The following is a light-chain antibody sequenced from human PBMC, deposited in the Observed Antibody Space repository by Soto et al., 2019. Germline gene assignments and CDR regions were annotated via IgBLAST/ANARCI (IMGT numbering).Light chain of an antibody. J-gene: IGKJ1*01. CDR1: QGINNY. V-gene: IGKV1-16*01. Sequence: IQVTQSPSSLSASVGDRVTITCRASQGINNYLAWFQQKPGRAPNLLIYGASNLQSGVPSRFSGSGSGTEFTLTISSLQPDDFATYYCQQYNDYQETFGQGTKVDIK. CDR2: GAS. CDR3: QQYNDYQET.